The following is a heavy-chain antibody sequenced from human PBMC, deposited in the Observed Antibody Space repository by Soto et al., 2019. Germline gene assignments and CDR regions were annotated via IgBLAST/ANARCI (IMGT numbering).Heavy chain of an antibody. D-gene: IGHD6-6*01. J-gene: IGHJ6*02. CDR3: ARGSSIAGLYYGMDV. V-gene: IGHV4-31*02. CDR2: NYDSGIT. Sequence: WTWIRQHPGSGLEWIGYNYDSGITYYNPSLKSRVTISLDTSKNQFSLKLSSVTAADTAVYYCARGSSIAGLYYGMDVWGQGTTVTVSS.